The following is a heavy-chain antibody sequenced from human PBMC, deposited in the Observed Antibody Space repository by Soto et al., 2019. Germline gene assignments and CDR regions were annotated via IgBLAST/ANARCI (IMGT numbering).Heavy chain of an antibody. CDR2: IYYSGST. J-gene: IGHJ4*02. D-gene: IGHD3-10*01. CDR3: ARDGMVRGVPGFDY. CDR1: GGSISSGGYY. V-gene: IGHV4-31*03. Sequence: QVQLQESGPGLVKPSQTLSLTCTVSGGSISSGGYYWSWIRQHPGKGLEWIGYIYYSGSTYYNPSLKSRVTISVDTSKNEFSLKLSSVTAADTAVYYCARDGMVRGVPGFDYWGQGTLVTVSS.